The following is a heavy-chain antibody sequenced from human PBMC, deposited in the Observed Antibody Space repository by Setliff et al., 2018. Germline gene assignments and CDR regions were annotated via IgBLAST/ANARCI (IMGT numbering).Heavy chain of an antibody. J-gene: IGHJ4*02. CDR1: GGTFSSYA. CDR3: ARGIEPLLPVPED. V-gene: IGHV1-69*10. D-gene: IGHD3-10*01. CDR2: IIPILGIA. Sequence: SVKVSCKASGGTFSSYAISWVRQAPGQGLEWMGGIIPILGIANYAQKFQGRVTITADESTSTAYMELSSLRSEDTAVYYCARGIEPLLPVPEDWGQGTLVTVS.